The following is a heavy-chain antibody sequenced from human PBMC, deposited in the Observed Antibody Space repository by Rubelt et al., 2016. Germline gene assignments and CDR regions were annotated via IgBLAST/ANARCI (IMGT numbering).Heavy chain of an antibody. CDR1: GGSISSSSYY. CDR3: ARDLGSSGSVDY. CDR2: IYYSGST. J-gene: IGHJ4*02. D-gene: IGHD1-26*01. V-gene: IGHV4-39*07. Sequence: QLQLQESGPGLVKPSETLSLTCTVSGGSISSSSYYWGWIRQPPGKGLEWIGYIYYSGSTYYNPSLKSGVTISVDTSKNQFSLKLSSVNAADTAVYYCARDLGSSGSVDYWGQGTLVTVSS.